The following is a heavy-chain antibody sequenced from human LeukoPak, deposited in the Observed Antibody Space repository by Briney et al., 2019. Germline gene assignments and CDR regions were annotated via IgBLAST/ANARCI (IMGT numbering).Heavy chain of an antibody. J-gene: IGHJ4*02. CDR1: GGSISSYY. CDR3: ARDLGYDFWSPGY. Sequence: SETLSLTCTVPGGSISSYYWSWIRQPPGKGLEWIGHIYYSGSTNYNPSLKSRVTRSVDTSKNQFSLKLSSVTAADTAVYYCARDLGYDFWSPGYWGQGTLVTVSS. CDR2: IYYSGST. D-gene: IGHD3-3*01. V-gene: IGHV4-59*01.